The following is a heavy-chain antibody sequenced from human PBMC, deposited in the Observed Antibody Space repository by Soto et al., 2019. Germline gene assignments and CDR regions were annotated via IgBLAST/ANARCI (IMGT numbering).Heavy chain of an antibody. D-gene: IGHD2-15*01. CDR1: GFTFSGFD. J-gene: IGHJ4*02. Sequence: GGSLKLSCEASGFTFSGFDMHCVRQPTGKGLEWVSTIGTAGDTYYAVSVKGRFTISRDNAKNSLSLQMNSLRAGDTAVYFCARGQEVGAHFFDSWGQGTQVTVSS. V-gene: IGHV3-13*01. CDR2: IGTAGDT. CDR3: ARGQEVGAHFFDS.